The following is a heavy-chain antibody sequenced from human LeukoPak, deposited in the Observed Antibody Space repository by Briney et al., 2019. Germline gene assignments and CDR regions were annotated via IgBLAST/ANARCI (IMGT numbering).Heavy chain of an antibody. Sequence: SETLSLTCTVSGGSISSYYWSWIRQPAGKGLEWIGRIYTSGSTNYNPSLKSRVTMSVETSKNQFFLKRSSVTAADTAVYYWGRVNGIVGVLDYWGQGTLVTVSS. CDR1: GGSISSYY. CDR2: IYTSGST. V-gene: IGHV4-4*07. J-gene: IGHJ4*02. CDR3: GRVNGIVGVLDY. D-gene: IGHD1-26*01.